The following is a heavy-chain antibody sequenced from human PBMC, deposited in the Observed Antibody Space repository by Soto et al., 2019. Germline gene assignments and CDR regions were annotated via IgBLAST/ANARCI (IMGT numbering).Heavy chain of an antibody. Sequence: PSQTLSLTCAISGDSVSSRTAAWNCIRQSPSRGLEWLGRTLYRSKWYNEYALSVNSRITIDPDTSKNQFSLQLNSVTPVYTAAYYCARGGWYTFDVWGQGIMVTVSS. J-gene: IGHJ3*01. CDR3: ARGGWYTFDV. V-gene: IGHV6-1*01. CDR1: GDSVSSRTAA. CDR2: TLYRSKWYN. D-gene: IGHD2-15*01.